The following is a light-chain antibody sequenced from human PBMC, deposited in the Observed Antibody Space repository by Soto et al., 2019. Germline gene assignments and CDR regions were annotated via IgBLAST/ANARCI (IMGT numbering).Light chain of an antibody. CDR1: SSDVGGSYY. V-gene: IGLV2-8*01. CDR3: CSYAGSNNFAV. CDR2: EVS. J-gene: IGLJ1*01. Sequence: QSALTQPPSASGSLGQSVTISCTGTSSDVGGSYYVSWYRQHPGKAPELLIYEVSRRPSGVPDRFSGSKSGNTASLTVSGLQADDEADYYCCSYAGSNNFAVFGTVTKVNVL.